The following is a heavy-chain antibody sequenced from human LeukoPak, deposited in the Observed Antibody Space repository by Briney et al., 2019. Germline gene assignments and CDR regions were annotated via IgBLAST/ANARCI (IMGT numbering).Heavy chain of an antibody. J-gene: IGHJ4*02. CDR2: IYAGNSDA. V-gene: IGHV5-51*01. CDR3: ARGPLTVTSVDY. Sequence: GESLKISCQGFGYTFTTSWIGWVRQLPGKGLEWMAIIYAGNSDAKYSPSFQGQVTISADKSISTAYLQWSSLKASDTAMYYCARGPLTVTSVDYWGQGTLVTVSS. CDR1: GYTFTTSW. D-gene: IGHD4-17*01.